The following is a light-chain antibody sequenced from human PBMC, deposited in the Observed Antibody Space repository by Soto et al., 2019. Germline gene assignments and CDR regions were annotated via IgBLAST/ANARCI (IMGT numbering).Light chain of an antibody. CDR1: NSDVNY. CDR3: SSSTSSNTFV. Sequence: PASVSGAPGQSITISCTGTNSDVNYVSWHQQHPGKAPKLMIYEVINRSSGVSTRFSGSKSGNTASLTISGLQAEDEADYYCSSSTSSNTFVFGTGTKVTVL. CDR2: EVI. V-gene: IGLV2-14*01. J-gene: IGLJ1*01.